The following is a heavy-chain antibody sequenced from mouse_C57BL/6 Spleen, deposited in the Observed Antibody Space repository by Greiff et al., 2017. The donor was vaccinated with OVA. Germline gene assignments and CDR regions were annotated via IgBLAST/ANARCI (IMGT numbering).Heavy chain of an antibody. V-gene: IGHV3-6*01. D-gene: IGHD4-1*01. CDR3: ARETTGSWYFDV. J-gene: IGHJ1*03. CDR1: GYSITSGYY. Sequence: EVKLVESGPGLVKPSQSLSLTCSVTGYSITSGYYWNWIRQFPGNKLEWMGYISYDGSNNYNPSLKNRISITRDTSKNQFFLKLNSVTTEDTATYYCARETTGSWYFDVWGTGTTVTVSS. CDR2: ISYDGSN.